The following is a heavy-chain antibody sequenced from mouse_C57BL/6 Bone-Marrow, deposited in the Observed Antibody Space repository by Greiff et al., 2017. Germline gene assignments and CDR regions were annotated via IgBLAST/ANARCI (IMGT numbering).Heavy chain of an antibody. J-gene: IGHJ4*01. Sequence: QVQLQQPGAELVKPGASVKLSCKASGYTFTSYWMHWVKQRPGQGLEWIGMIHPNRGSTNYNEKFKSKATLTVDKSSSTAYMQLNSLTSEDSAVYYGAYDYGSSYGYYAMDYWGQGTSVTVSS. CDR1: GYTFTSYW. CDR2: IHPNRGST. V-gene: IGHV1-64*01. CDR3: AYDYGSSYGYYAMDY. D-gene: IGHD1-1*01.